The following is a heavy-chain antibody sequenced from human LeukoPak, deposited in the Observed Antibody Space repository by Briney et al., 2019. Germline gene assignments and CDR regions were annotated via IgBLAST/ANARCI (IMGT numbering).Heavy chain of an antibody. V-gene: IGHV3-23*01. D-gene: IGHD2-15*01. CDR1: GVTFDHYG. CDR2: ISGRGKTT. J-gene: IGHJ4*02. Sequence: GGSLRLACVVSGVTFDHYGLSWVRQAPGKGLEWVSSISGRGKTTDYADSVKGRFTVSRDNSKNTLCLQMNSLRVEDMAVYYCAKDRIVVSPPGIAGFDHWGQGLLVTVSS. CDR3: AKDRIVVSPPGIAGFDH.